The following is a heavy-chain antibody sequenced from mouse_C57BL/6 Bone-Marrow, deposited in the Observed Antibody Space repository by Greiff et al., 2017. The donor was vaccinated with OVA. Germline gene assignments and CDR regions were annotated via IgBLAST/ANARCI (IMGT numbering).Heavy chain of an antibody. CDR3: ARKGIYGYDGFAY. J-gene: IGHJ3*01. Sequence: DVMLVESGGGLVKPGGSLKLSCAASGFTFSSYAMSWVRQTPEKRLEWVATISDGGSYTYYPDNVKGRFTISRDNAKNNLYLQMSHLKSEDTAMYYCARKGIYGYDGFAYWGQGTLVTVSA. V-gene: IGHV5-4*03. D-gene: IGHD2-2*01. CDR1: GFTFSSYA. CDR2: ISDGGSYT.